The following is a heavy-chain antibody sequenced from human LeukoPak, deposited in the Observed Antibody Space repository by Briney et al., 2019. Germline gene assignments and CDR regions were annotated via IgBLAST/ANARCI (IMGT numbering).Heavy chain of an antibody. J-gene: IGHJ2*01. Sequence: SETLPLTCTVSGGSISSYYWSWIRQPPGKGLEWIGYIYYSGSTNYNPSLKSRVTISVDTSKNQFSLKLSSVTAADTAVYYCARLSTDWYFDLWGRGTLVTVSS. CDR2: IYYSGST. CDR1: GGSISSYY. V-gene: IGHV4-59*01. CDR3: ARLSTDWYFDL. D-gene: IGHD2/OR15-2a*01.